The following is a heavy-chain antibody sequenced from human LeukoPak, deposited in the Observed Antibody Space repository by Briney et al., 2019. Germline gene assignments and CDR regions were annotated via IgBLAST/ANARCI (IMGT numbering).Heavy chain of an antibody. CDR3: ARGESGSTNYYGSGSYSRFDY. J-gene: IGHJ4*02. V-gene: IGHV4-59*08. CDR1: GGSISSYY. D-gene: IGHD3-10*01. Sequence: PSETLSLTCTVSGGSISSYYWSWIRQPPGKGLEWIGYIYYSGSTNYNPSLKSRVTISVDTSKNQFSLKLSSVTAADTAVYYCARGESGSTNYYGSGSYSRFDYWGQGTLVTVSS. CDR2: IYYSGST.